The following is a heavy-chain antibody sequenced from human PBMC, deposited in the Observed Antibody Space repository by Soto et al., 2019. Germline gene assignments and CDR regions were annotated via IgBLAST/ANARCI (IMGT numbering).Heavy chain of an antibody. V-gene: IGHV3-7*04. CDR1: GLNFNNAW. Sequence: EVQLVESGGGLVQPGGSLRLTCVVSGLNFNNAWMNWVRQAPGKGLEWVANINPDGSAEGYVHSVRGRFNISRDNAKNLLYLQMNSLRADDTAVYYCGREKWLQPDYWGQGTLVTVSS. CDR2: INPDGSAE. D-gene: IGHD5-12*01. CDR3: GREKWLQPDY. J-gene: IGHJ4*02.